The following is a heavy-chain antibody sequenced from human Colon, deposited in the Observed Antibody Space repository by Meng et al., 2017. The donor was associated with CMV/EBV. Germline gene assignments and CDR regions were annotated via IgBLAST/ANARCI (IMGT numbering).Heavy chain of an antibody. D-gene: IGHD3-3*01. J-gene: IGHJ5*02. CDR1: VYTFTSYD. CDR2: MNPKSGYT. V-gene: IGHV1-8*01. Sequence: VQRVQSGAEVKEPGASAKVSCKASVYTFTSYDINWVRQATGQGLEWMGWMNPKSGYTGSAQKFQGRVTMTMNTSITTAYMELSSLRSEDTAVYYCARGPNYDFWSGYTKWFDPWGQGTLVTVSS. CDR3: ARGPNYDFWSGYTKWFDP.